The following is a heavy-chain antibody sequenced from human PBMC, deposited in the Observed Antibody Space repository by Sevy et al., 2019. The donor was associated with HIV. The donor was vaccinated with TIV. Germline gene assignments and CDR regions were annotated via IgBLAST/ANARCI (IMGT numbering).Heavy chain of an antibody. D-gene: IGHD1-26*01. Sequence: GGYLRLSCAASGFSFSSYWMTCVRQAPGKGLEWVANIKKDGSEKYYVDSVKGRFTISRDNAQNSLYLQMNSLRAEDAAVYYCARDCSCIYCLWGLDVWGQGTTVTVSS. V-gene: IGHV3-7*03. CDR2: IKKDGSEK. CDR1: GFSFSSYW. J-gene: IGHJ6*02. CDR3: ARDCSCIYCLWGLDV.